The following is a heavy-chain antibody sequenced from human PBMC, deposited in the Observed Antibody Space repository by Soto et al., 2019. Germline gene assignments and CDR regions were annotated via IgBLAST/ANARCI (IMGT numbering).Heavy chain of an antibody. Sequence: ASVKVSCKASGYTFTSYVISWVRQAPGQGLEWMGWISAYNGNTNYAQKLQGRVTMTTDTSTSTAYVELRSLRSDDTAVYYCARDVIGSSDDYYYYGMEVWGQGTTVTVSS. J-gene: IGHJ6*02. CDR3: ARDVIGSSDDYYYYGMEV. CDR2: ISAYNGNT. CDR1: GYTFTSYV. D-gene: IGHD6-6*01. V-gene: IGHV1-18*01.